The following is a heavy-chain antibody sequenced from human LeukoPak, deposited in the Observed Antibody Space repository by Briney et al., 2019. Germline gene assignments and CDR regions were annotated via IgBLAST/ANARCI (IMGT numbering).Heavy chain of an antibody. D-gene: IGHD3-9*01. Sequence: GSSVKVSCKASGGTFSSYAISWVRQAPGQGLEWMGGIIPIFGTANYAQKFQGRVTMTRDTSTSTVYMELSSLRSEDTAVYYCARAINSSTYYDILTGYGFDYWGQGTLVTVSS. CDR2: IIPIFGTA. CDR3: ARAINSSTYYDILTGYGFDY. CDR1: GGTFSSYA. J-gene: IGHJ4*02. V-gene: IGHV1-69*05.